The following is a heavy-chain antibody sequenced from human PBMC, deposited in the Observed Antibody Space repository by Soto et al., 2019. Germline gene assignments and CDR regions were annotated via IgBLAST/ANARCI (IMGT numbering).Heavy chain of an antibody. J-gene: IGHJ4*02. Sequence: ASVKVSCKASGGTFSSYTISWVRQAPGQGLEWMGWINAGNGNTKYSQKFQGRVTITRDTSASTAYMELSSLRSEDTAVYYCERNLMDYDILAGYYMGYNFDYWGQGTPVTVSS. CDR1: GGTFSSYT. D-gene: IGHD3-9*01. CDR2: INAGNGNT. CDR3: ERNLMDYDILAGYYMGYNFDY. V-gene: IGHV1-3*01.